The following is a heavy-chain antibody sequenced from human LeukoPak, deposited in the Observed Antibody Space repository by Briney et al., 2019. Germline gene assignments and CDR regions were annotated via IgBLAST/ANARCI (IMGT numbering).Heavy chain of an antibody. J-gene: IGHJ4*02. Sequence: GGSLRLSCAASGFTFSSYSMNWVRQAPGKGLEWVSYISSSSSTIYYADSVKGRFTISRDNAKNSLYLQMNSLRAEDTAEYYCAGDYYDSSGYLSLRYWGQGTLVTVSS. D-gene: IGHD3-22*01. CDR2: ISSSSSTI. CDR1: GFTFSSYS. V-gene: IGHV3-48*01. CDR3: AGDYYDSSGYLSLRY.